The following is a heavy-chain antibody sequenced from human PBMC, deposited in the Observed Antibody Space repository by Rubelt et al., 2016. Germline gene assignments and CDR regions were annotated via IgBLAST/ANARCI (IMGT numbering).Heavy chain of an antibody. V-gene: IGHV1-69*10. D-gene: IGHD7-27*01. CDR3: ARDGPNWGRLAFDI. J-gene: IGHJ3*02. CDR2: IIPILGIA. Sequence: QVQLVQSGAEVKKPGASVKVSCKASGYTFTSYGISWVRQAPGQGLEWMGWIIPILGIANYARKFQGGVTITADKSTSTAYMELSSLRSEDTAVYYCARDGPNWGRLAFDIWGQGTMVTVSS. CDR1: GYTFTSYG.